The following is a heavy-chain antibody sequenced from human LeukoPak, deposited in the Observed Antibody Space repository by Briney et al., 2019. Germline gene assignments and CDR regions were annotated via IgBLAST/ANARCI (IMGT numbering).Heavy chain of an antibody. CDR2: IYYSGST. Sequence: SETLSLTCTVSGGSISSYYWSWIRQPPGKGLEWIGYIYYSGSTNYNPSLKSRVTISVDTSKNQFSLKLSSVTAADTAAYYCARVNRITMIVHWGQGTLATVSS. V-gene: IGHV4-59*08. CDR1: GGSISSYY. D-gene: IGHD3-22*01. J-gene: IGHJ4*02. CDR3: ARVNRITMIVH.